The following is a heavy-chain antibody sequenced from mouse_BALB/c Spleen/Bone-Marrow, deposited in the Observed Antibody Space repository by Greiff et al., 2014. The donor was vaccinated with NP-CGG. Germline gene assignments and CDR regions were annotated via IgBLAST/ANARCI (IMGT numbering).Heavy chain of an antibody. CDR3: ARRLLYYFDY. J-gene: IGHJ2*01. V-gene: IGHV1-9*01. D-gene: IGHD1-2*01. CDR1: GYTFSSYW. CDR2: ILPGSGST. Sequence: LVESGAELMKPGASVKISCKATGYTFSSYWIEWVKQRPGHGLEWIGEILPGSGSTNYNEKFKGKATFTADTSSNTAYTQLSSLTSEDSAVYYCARRLLYYFDYWGQGTTLTVSS.